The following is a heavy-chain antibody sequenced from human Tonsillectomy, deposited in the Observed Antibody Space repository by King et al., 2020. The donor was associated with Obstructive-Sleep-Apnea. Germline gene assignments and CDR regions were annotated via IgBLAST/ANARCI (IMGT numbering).Heavy chain of an antibody. CDR3: AKRGSHVYGSGSYYWFDP. CDR2: ISYDGSNK. D-gene: IGHD3-10*01. CDR1: GFTFSSYG. V-gene: IGHV3-30*18. J-gene: IGHJ5*02. Sequence: VQLVESGGGVVQPGRSLRLSCAASGFTFSSYGMHWVRQAPGKGLEWVAIISYDGSNKYYADSVKGRFTISRDNSKNTLYLQMNSLRADDTAVYYCAKRGSHVYGSGSYYWFDPWGQGTLVTVSS.